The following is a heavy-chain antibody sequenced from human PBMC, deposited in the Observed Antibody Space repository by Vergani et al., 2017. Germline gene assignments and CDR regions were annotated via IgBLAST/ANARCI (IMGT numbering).Heavy chain of an antibody. J-gene: IGHJ5*02. Sequence: QVQLVESGGGLVKPGGSLRLSCAASGFTFSDYYMSWIRQAPGKGLEWVSYISSSSSYTNYADSVKGRFTISRDNAKNSLYLQMNSLRAEDTAVYYCARGSCSSTSCYRGSXFDPWGQGTLVTVSS. V-gene: IGHV3-11*05. D-gene: IGHD2-2*01. CDR1: GFTFSDYY. CDR2: ISSSSSYT. CDR3: ARGSCSSTSCYRGSXFDP.